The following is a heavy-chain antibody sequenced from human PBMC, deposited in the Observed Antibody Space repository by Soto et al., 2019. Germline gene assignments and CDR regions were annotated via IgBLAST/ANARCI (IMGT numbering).Heavy chain of an antibody. D-gene: IGHD3-22*01. CDR3: AKPFQRSGYYYDFWYFDV. Sequence: QVQLVESGGGVVQPGRSLRLSCAASGLTFSSYGMHWVRQAPGKGLEWVAVISHDGSTKYYADSVRGRFTISRDNSNNALYLPMDGLRPEDTALYYCAKPFQRSGYYYDFWYFDVWGRGTLVTVSS. CDR1: GLTFSSYG. CDR2: ISHDGSTK. J-gene: IGHJ2*01. V-gene: IGHV3-30*18.